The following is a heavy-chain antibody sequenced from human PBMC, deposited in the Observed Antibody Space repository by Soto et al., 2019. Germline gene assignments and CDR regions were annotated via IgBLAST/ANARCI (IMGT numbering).Heavy chain of an antibody. CDR3: AGGGAGSGPFTWELPDH. D-gene: IGHD1-26*01. CDR2: ITPFSGDV. Sequence: QMQLVQSGAEVKKTGSSVTVSCKALGNTFTYRYLHWVRQAPGQAIEWMGWITPFSGDVHYAQKFQERVTITRDRSINTAYMQMSSLRSEDTAMYFCAGGGAGSGPFTWELPDHWGQGTLVTVSS. J-gene: IGHJ4*02. V-gene: IGHV1-45*02. CDR1: GNTFTYRY.